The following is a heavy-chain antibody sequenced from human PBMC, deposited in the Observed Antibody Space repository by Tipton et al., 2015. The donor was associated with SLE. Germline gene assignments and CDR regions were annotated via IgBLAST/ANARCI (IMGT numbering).Heavy chain of an antibody. V-gene: IGHV3-23*01. J-gene: IGHJ4*02. Sequence: SLRLSCAASGFTFSSYAMSWVRQAPGKGLEGVSAISGSGGSTYYADPVKGRFTISSDHSKHTLYLQMNSLRAEDTAVYYCAKTPRRYDSSGSYFDYWGQGTLVTVSS. CDR1: GFTFSSYA. CDR2: ISGSGGST. D-gene: IGHD3-22*01. CDR3: AKTPRRYDSSGSYFDY.